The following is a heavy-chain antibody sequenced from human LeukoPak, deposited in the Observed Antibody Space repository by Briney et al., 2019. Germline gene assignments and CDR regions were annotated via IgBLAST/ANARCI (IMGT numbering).Heavy chain of an antibody. CDR3: ARLRDHGDGSYAFDI. CDR1: GGSISGYY. J-gene: IGHJ3*02. Sequence: PSETLSLTCTVSGGSISGYYWSWIRQPPGKGLEWIGYIYSSGSSNYNPSLRSRVTISVDTSKNQFSLKLNSVTAADTAMYYCARLRDHGDGSYAFDIWGQGTMVTVSS. CDR2: IYSSGSS. V-gene: IGHV4-59*01. D-gene: IGHD4-17*01.